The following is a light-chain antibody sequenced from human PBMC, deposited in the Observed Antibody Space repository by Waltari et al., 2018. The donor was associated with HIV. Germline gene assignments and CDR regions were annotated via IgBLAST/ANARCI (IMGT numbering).Light chain of an antibody. CDR2: EVT. Sequence: QSALTQPASVSGSPGQSITISCTGTNSDLGCYHYVSWYQQHPGRAPKLLIYEVTHRPSGISDRFSGSKSGNTASMTISGLQAEDEADYYCSSYTTTSTILFGGGTKVTVL. CDR1: NSDLGCYHY. CDR3: SSYTTTSTIL. J-gene: IGLJ3*02. V-gene: IGLV2-14*01.